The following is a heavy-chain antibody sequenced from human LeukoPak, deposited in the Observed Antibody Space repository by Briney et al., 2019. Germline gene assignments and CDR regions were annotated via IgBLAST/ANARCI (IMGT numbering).Heavy chain of an antibody. Sequence: ASVKVSCKASGYTFTGYYMHWVRQAPGQGLEWMGWINPNSGGTNYAQKFQGRVTMTTDTSTSTAYMELRSLRSDDTAVYYCARDRTRPPYYYDNSGYYLIDYWGQGTLVTVSS. D-gene: IGHD3-22*01. V-gene: IGHV1-2*02. CDR2: INPNSGGT. CDR3: ARDRTRPPYYYDNSGYYLIDY. CDR1: GYTFTGYY. J-gene: IGHJ4*02.